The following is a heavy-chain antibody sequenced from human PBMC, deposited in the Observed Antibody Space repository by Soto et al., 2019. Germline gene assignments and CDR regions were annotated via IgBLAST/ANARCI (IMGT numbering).Heavy chain of an antibody. CDR1: GGFVNSDTHS. D-gene: IGHD6-19*01. Sequence: SETLSLTCTVSGGFVNSDTHSWSWIRQTPGKRLEWIGFIYSGGSTKNPSLKSRVTISVDKSKNQFSLKLSSVTAADTAVYYCARSAAVAGTYYYYGMDVWGQGTTVTVSS. CDR2: IYSGGST. J-gene: IGHJ6*02. V-gene: IGHV4-61*01. CDR3: ARSAAVAGTYYYYGMDV.